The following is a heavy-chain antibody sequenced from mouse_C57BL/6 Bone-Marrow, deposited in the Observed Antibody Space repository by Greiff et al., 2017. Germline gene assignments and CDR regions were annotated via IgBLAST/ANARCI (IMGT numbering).Heavy chain of an antibody. J-gene: IGHJ4*01. D-gene: IGHD1-1*01. CDR3: AFITKAMDY. CDR1: GYAFSSSW. Sequence: VQLQQSGPELVKPGASVKISCKASGYAFSSSWMNWVQQRPGKGLEWIGRIYPGDGDTNYNGKFKGKATLTADKSSSTAYMQLSSLTSEDSAVYFCAFITKAMDYWGQGTSGTV. V-gene: IGHV1-82*01. CDR2: IYPGDGDT.